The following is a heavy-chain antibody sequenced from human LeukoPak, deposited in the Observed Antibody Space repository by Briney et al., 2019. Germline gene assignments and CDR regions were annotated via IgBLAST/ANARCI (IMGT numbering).Heavy chain of an antibody. Sequence: SETLSLTCTVSGGSISSGSYYWSWIRQPAGKGLEWIGRIYTSGSTNYNPSLKSRVTISVDTSKNQFSLKLSSVTAADTAVYYCARDSVSNSATGYWGQGTLVTVSS. CDR2: IYTSGST. D-gene: IGHD4-11*01. V-gene: IGHV4-61*02. CDR1: GGSISSGSYY. CDR3: ARDSVSNSATGY. J-gene: IGHJ4*02.